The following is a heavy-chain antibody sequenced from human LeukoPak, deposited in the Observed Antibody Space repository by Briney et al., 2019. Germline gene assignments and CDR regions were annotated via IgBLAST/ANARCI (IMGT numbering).Heavy chain of an antibody. Sequence: GGSQRLSCAASGFTFSSYAMSWVRQAPGKGLEWVSSISGSDGTTYYADSVKGRFTISRDNSKYTLSLQMNSLRAEDTAVYYCAREGRSVVIKFFEYWGQGTLVTVSS. CDR3: AREGRSVVIKFFEY. D-gene: IGHD2-2*01. J-gene: IGHJ4*02. V-gene: IGHV3-23*01. CDR2: ISGSDGTT. CDR1: GFTFSSYA.